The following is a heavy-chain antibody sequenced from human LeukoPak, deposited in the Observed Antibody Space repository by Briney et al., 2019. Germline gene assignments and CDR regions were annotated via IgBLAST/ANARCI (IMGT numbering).Heavy chain of an antibody. J-gene: IGHJ4*02. CDR1: GFTFSSYA. Sequence: GGSLRLSCAASGFTFSSYAMHWVRQAPGKGLEGVAVISYDGSNKYYADSVKGRFTISRDNSKNTPYLQMNSLRAEDTAVYYCARGGKWELLRSSEYWGQGTLVTVSS. CDR3: ARGGKWELLRSSEY. D-gene: IGHD1-26*01. CDR2: ISYDGSNK. V-gene: IGHV3-30*04.